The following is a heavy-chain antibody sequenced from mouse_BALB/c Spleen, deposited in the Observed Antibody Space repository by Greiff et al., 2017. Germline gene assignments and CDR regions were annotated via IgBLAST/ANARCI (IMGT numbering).Heavy chain of an antibody. V-gene: IGHV14-4*02. J-gene: IGHJ3*01. Sequence: VQLQQSGAELVRSGASVKLSCTASGFNIKDYYMHWVKQRPEQGLEWIGWIDPENGDTEYAPKFQGKATMTADTSSNTAYLQLSSLTSEDTAVYYCSQLGFFAYWGQGTLVTVSA. CDR1: GFNIKDYY. D-gene: IGHD4-1*02. CDR3: SQLGFFAY. CDR2: IDPENGDT.